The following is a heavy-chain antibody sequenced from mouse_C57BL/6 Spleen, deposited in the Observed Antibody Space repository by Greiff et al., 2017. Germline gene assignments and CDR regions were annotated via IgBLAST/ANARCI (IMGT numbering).Heavy chain of an antibody. V-gene: IGHV14-4*01. Sequence: VQLQQSGAELVRPGASVKLSCTASGFNIKDDYMHWVKQRPEQGLEWIGWIDPENGDTEYASKFQGKATITADTSSNTAYLQLSSLTSEDTAVYYGTLYYSKKSPFAYWGQGTLVTVSA. CDR2: IDPENGDT. D-gene: IGHD2-5*01. CDR1: GFNIKDDY. J-gene: IGHJ3*01. CDR3: TLYYSKKSPFAY.